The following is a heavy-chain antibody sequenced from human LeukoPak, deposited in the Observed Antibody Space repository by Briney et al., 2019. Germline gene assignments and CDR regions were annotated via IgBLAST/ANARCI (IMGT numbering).Heavy chain of an antibody. CDR3: SRVGYGNYAHYFDY. V-gene: IGHV3-21*01. CDR1: GFTFSTYS. CDR2: ISSSSSYI. D-gene: IGHD4-11*01. J-gene: IGHJ4*02. Sequence: GGSLRLSCAASGFTFSTYSMAWVRQAPGKGLEWVSFISSSSSYIYYGDLVKDRFTISRDDAKNSLYLQMNSLRAEDTAVYYCSRVGYGNYAHYFDYWGQGILVTVSS.